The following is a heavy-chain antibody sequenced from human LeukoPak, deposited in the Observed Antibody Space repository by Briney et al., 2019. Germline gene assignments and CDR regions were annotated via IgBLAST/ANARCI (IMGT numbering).Heavy chain of an antibody. J-gene: IGHJ6*02. V-gene: IGHV3-74*01. CDR3: ARAIPPKYFDWLPTTYYYYYGMGV. Sequence: PGGSLRLSCAASGFTFSSYWMHWVRQAPGKGLVWVSRINSDGSSTSYADSVKGRFTISRDNAKNTLYLQMNSLRAEDTAVYYCARAIPPKYFDWLPTTYYYYYGMGVWGQGTTVTVSS. CDR1: GFTFSSYW. CDR2: INSDGSST. D-gene: IGHD3-9*01.